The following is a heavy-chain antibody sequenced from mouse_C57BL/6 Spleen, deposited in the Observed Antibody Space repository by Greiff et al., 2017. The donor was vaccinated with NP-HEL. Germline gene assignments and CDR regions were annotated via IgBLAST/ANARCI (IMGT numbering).Heavy chain of an antibody. CDR2: IHPNSGST. CDR1: GYTFTSYW. V-gene: IGHV1-64*01. J-gene: IGHJ4*01. D-gene: IGHD1-1*02. Sequence: VQLKQPGAELVKPGASVKLSCKASGYTFTSYWMHWVKQRPGQGLEWIGMIHPNSGSTNYNEKFKSKATLTVDKSSSTAYMQLSSLTSEDSAVYYCARVYGHYAMDYWGQGTSVTVSS. CDR3: ARVYGHYAMDY.